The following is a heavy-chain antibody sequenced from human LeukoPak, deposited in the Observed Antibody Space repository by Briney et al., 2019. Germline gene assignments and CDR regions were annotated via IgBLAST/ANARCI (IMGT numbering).Heavy chain of an antibody. V-gene: IGHV1-18*01. Sequence: ASVKVSCKASGYTFTSYGISWVRQAPGQGLEWMGWISAYNGNTNYAQKLQGRVTMTTDTSTSTAYMELSSLRSEDTAVYYCARDADHDSSGYYYGPLDYWGQGTLVTVSS. D-gene: IGHD3-22*01. CDR2: ISAYNGNT. J-gene: IGHJ4*02. CDR3: ARDADHDSSGYYYGPLDY. CDR1: GYTFTSYG.